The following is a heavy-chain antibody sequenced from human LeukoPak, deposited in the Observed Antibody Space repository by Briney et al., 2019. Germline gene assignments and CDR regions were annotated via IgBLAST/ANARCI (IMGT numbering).Heavy chain of an antibody. CDR1: GGSISSGGYY. J-gene: IGHJ3*02. Sequence: ETLSLTCTVSGGSISSGGYYWSWVRQAPGKGLEWVANIKQDGSAKYYVDSVKGRFTISRDNAKNSLYLQVNTQRAEDTAVYYCARDYYGPPPGAFDIWGQGTMVTVSS. CDR2: IKQDGSAK. CDR3: ARDYYGPPPGAFDI. V-gene: IGHV3-7*01. D-gene: IGHD3-10*01.